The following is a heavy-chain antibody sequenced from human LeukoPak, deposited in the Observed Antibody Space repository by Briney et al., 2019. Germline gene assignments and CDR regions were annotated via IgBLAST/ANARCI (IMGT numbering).Heavy chain of an antibody. CDR1: GGSFSGYF. V-gene: IGHV4-34*01. J-gene: IGHJ4*02. CDR3: ARDFPTVTNS. D-gene: IGHD4-17*01. CDR2: ITHRGGT. Sequence: SETLSLTCAVYGGSFSGYFWSWIRQPPGRGLEWIGEITHRGGTTSNPSLKSRVTISVDTSKNQFSLRLTSVAAADTAVYYCARDFPTVTNSWGQGTLVTVAS.